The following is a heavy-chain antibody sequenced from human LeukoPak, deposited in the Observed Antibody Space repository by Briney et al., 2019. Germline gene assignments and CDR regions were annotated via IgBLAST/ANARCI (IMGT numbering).Heavy chain of an antibody. D-gene: IGHD2-21*01. Sequence: GGSLRLSCAASGFTFSTYSMNWVRQAPGKGLEWVSCISSSSGYIYYADSVKGRFTISRDNAKNSLYLQMNSLRAEDTAVYYCARDASCGDYFDYGGQGTLVTVP. J-gene: IGHJ4*02. V-gene: IGHV3-21*03. CDR1: GFTFSTYS. CDR3: ARDASCGDYFDY. CDR2: ISSSSGYI.